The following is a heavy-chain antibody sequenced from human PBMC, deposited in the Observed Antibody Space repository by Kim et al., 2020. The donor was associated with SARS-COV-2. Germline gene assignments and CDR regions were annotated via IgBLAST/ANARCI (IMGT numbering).Heavy chain of an antibody. CDR2: ISAYNGNT. Sequence: ASVKVSCKASGYTFTSYGISWVRQAPGQGLEWMGWISAYNGNTNYAQKLQGRVTMTTDTSTSTAYMELRSLRSDDTAVYYCARDNSPPAAMRDYYYGMDVWGQGTTVTVSS. J-gene: IGHJ6*02. CDR3: ARDNSPPAAMRDYYYGMDV. CDR1: GYTFTSYG. V-gene: IGHV1-18*01. D-gene: IGHD2-2*01.